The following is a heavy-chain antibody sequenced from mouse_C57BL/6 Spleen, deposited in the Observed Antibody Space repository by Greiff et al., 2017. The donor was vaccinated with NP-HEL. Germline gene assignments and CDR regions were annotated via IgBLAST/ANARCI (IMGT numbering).Heavy chain of an antibody. V-gene: IGHV3-6*01. CDR1: GYSITSGYY. CDR3: ARWRDGYFYWYFDV. CDR2: ISYDGSN. J-gene: IGHJ1*03. Sequence: EVHLVESGPGLVKPSQSLSLTCSVTGYSITSGYYWNWIRQFPGNKLEWMGYISYDGSNNYNPSLKNRITITRDTSKNQFFLKLNSVTTEDTATYYCARWRDGYFYWYFDVWGTGTTVTVSS. D-gene: IGHD2-3*01.